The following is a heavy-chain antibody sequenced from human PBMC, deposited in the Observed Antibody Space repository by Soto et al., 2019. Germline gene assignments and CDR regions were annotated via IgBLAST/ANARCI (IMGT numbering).Heavy chain of an antibody. CDR1: GFTLTSYG. J-gene: IGHJ6*02. D-gene: IGHD5-12*01. CDR2: ISAYNGDT. Sequence: ASVKVSCKASGFTLTSYGISWVRQAPGQGLEWMGWISAYNGDTNYAQSLQGRVTMTTDTSTTTAYMELRSLRSDDTAVYSCATTIGYSSSYHGMDAWGQGTTLTVSS. V-gene: IGHV1-18*01. CDR3: ATTIGYSSSYHGMDA.